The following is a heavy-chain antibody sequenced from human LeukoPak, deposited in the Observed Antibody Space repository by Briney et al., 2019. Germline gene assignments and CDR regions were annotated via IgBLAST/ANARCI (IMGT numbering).Heavy chain of an antibody. CDR1: GFTFSSYW. CDR2: INSDGSST. CDR3: ARESKSSSSLGY. J-gene: IGHJ4*02. D-gene: IGHD6-6*01. Sequence: GGSLRLSCAASGFTFSSYWMHWVRQAPGKGLVWVSRINSDGSSTSYADSVKGRFTISRDTATNTLYLQMNSLRAEDTAVYYCARESKSSSSLGYWGQGTLVTVSS. V-gene: IGHV3-74*01.